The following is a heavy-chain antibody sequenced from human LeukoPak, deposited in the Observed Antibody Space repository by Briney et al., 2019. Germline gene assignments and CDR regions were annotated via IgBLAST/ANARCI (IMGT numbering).Heavy chain of an antibody. CDR2: ISSSSDYI. D-gene: IGHD5-24*01. Sequence: GGSLRLSCAASGFIFSSYSINWVRQAPGKGLEWVSFISSSSDYIHYADSVKGRFTISRDNAKNSLYLQMNSLRAEDTAVYYCARSLVEIALCAFDIWGQGTMVTVSS. J-gene: IGHJ3*02. CDR3: ARSLVEIALCAFDI. V-gene: IGHV3-21*01. CDR1: GFIFSSYS.